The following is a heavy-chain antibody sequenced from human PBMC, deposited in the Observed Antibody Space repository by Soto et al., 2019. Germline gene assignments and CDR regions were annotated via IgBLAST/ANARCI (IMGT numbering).Heavy chain of an antibody. CDR2: VSAGGGIT. Sequence: EVQVLESGGGLVQPGGSLRLSCAASGFTFSSYAMSWVRQAPGKGLEWVSTVSAGGGITFYADSVKGRFTISRDNSKNTLYLQISSVRAEDTAVYYCAKVGGGSGVSIDYYAMDVWGQGTTVTVSS. CDR1: GFTFSSYA. D-gene: IGHD2-15*01. CDR3: AKVGGGSGVSIDYYAMDV. J-gene: IGHJ6*02. V-gene: IGHV3-23*01.